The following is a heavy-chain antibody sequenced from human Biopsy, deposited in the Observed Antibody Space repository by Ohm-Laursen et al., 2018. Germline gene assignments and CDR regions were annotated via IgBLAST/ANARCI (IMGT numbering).Heavy chain of an antibody. J-gene: IGHJ4*02. V-gene: IGHV1-2*02. Sequence: ASVKVSCKASGYTFTGYYMHWVRQAPGQGLEWMGWINPNSGVTNYAQRFQGRVTMTRDTSISTVYMELSRLRSDDTAVYYCARDPRYGYGSYFDYWGQGTLVAVSS. CDR1: GYTFTGYY. CDR2: INPNSGVT. D-gene: IGHD3-10*01. CDR3: ARDPRYGYGSYFDY.